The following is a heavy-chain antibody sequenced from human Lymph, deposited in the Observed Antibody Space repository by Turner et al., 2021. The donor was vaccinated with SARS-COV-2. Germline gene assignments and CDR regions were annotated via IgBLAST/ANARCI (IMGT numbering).Heavy chain of an antibody. CDR3: ARDPLWFDY. CDR1: GFTFSSYA. CDR2: ISYDGSNK. V-gene: IGHV3-30-3*01. J-gene: IGHJ4*02. Sequence: QVQLVESGGGVVQPGRSLRLSCAASGFTFSSYAMHWVRQAPGKGLEWVAVISYDGSNKYYADSVKGRFTISRDNSKNTLYLQMNSLRAEDTAVYYCARDPLWFDYWGQGTLVTVSS. D-gene: IGHD2-21*01.